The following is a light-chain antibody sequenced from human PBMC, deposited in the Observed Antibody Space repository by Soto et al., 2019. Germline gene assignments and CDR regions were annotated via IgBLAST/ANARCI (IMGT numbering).Light chain of an antibody. CDR1: SSDVGGYNY. CDR3: SSYTSSSTGV. Sequence: QSVLNQPASVSGSPGQSITISCTGTSSDVGGYNYVSWYQQHPGKAPKLMIYDVSNRPSGVSNRFSGSKSGNTASLTISGLQAEDEADYYCSSYTSSSTGVFGGGTKLTVL. V-gene: IGLV2-14*01. J-gene: IGLJ2*01. CDR2: DVS.